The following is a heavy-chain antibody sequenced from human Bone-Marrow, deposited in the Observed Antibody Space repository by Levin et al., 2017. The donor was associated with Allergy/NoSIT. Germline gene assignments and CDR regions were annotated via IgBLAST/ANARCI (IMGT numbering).Heavy chain of an antibody. D-gene: IGHD2-15*01. CDR2: IHYSGST. CDR1: GGSVSSGSYY. J-gene: IGHJ6*03. CDR3: ARGNDCSGGRCDMDV. Sequence: SETLSLTCTVSGGSVSSGSYYWSWIRQPPGKGLEWIGYIHYSGSTNYNPSLKSRVTISADTSKNQFSLRLTSVTAADTAVYYCARGNDCSGGRCDMDVWGKGTTVTVSS. V-gene: IGHV4-61*01.